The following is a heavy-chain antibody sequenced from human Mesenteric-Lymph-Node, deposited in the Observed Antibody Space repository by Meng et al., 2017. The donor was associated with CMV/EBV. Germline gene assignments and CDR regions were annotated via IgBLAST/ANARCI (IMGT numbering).Heavy chain of an antibody. D-gene: IGHD4-11*01. CDR1: GGSISSSSYY. CDR2: IYYSGST. V-gene: IGHV4-39*01. J-gene: IGHJ4*02. Sequence: GSLRLSCTVSGGSISSSSYYWGWIRQPPGKGLEWIGSIYYSGSTYYNPSLKSRVTISVDTSKNQFSLELSSVTAADTAVYYCARRGGTVTTFDYWGQGTLVTVSS. CDR3: ARRGGTVTTFDY.